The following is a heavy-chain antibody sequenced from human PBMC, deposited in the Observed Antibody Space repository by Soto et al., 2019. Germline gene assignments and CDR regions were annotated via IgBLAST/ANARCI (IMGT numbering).Heavy chain of an antibody. Sequence: QVQLVQSGAEVTKPGASVRVSCIASGFTLSNYYMHWVRQAPGQGLEWMGTINPSVGTTDYAQKLQGRVTMTRDTSTSTVYMELSSLRSDDTDVYYCAKSGGFGVVIGYFDFWGQGSLVTVSS. D-gene: IGHD3-3*01. CDR1: GFTLSNYY. CDR2: INPSVGTT. J-gene: IGHJ4*02. CDR3: AKSGGFGVVIGYFDF. V-gene: IGHV1-46*03.